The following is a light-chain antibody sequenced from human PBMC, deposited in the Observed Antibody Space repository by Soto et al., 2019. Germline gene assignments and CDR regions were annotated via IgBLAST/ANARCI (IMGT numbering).Light chain of an antibody. CDR2: ATS. Sequence: DIQMTQSPTSLYASVGDTVTITCRAGQNIRSYLNWYQQIPGKAPSLLIYATSIPQTGVPSRFSGSGTATDFTLTINGLQRADFATWFWEQGYTTRWNFGQGTRVEIK. CDR3: EQGYTTRWN. V-gene: IGKV1-39*01. J-gene: IGKJ1*01. CDR1: QNIRSY.